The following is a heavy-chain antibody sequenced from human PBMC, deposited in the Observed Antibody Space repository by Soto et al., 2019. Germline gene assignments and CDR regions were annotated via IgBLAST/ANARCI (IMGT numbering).Heavy chain of an antibody. V-gene: IGHV3-23*01. CDR1: GFTFNTFA. CDR2: ISGSGRSS. J-gene: IGHJ4*02. D-gene: IGHD4-17*01. CDR3: AVYDYGVSALAL. Sequence: LRLSCAASGFTFNTFAMNWVRQAPGKGLEWVSAISGSGRSSYYADSLKGRFTISRDNSKNRVYLQMESLRVDDTAIYYCAVYDYGVSALALWGQGALVTVSS.